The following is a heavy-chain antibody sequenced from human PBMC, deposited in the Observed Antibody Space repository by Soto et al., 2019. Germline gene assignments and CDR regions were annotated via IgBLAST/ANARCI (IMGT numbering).Heavy chain of an antibody. V-gene: IGHV3-23*01. CDR3: AKGGRLFIAAAAVPIDY. J-gene: IGHJ4*02. D-gene: IGHD6-13*01. CDR1: GFTFSSYS. CDR2: ISGSGGST. Sequence: GGSLRLSCAASGFTFSSYSMNWVRQAPGKGLEWVSAISGSGGSTYYADSVKGRFTISRDNSKNTLYLQMNSLRAEDTAVYYCAKGGRLFIAAAAVPIDYWGQGTLVTVSS.